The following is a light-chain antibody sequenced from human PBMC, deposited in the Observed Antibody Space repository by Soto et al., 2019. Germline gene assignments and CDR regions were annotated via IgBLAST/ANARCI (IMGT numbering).Light chain of an antibody. CDR3: YSLTSSNTYV. J-gene: IGLJ1*01. CDR2: EVS. V-gene: IGLV2-18*02. CDR1: SSDVGSYNR. Sequence: QSALTQPPSVSGSPGQSVAISCTGTSSDVGSYNRVSWYQQAPGTAPKVMIYEVSNRPSGVPDRFSGSKSGNTASLTISGLQPEDEADYYCYSLTSSNTYVCGTGAKVTVL.